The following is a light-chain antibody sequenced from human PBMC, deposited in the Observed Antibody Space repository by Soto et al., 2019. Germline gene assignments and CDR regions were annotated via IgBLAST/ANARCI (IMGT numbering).Light chain of an antibody. Sequence: CGSRWAPDPLSKKGTSSDVGSYNLVSWYQQHPGKAPKLMIYEVTKRPSGVSNRFSGSKSGNTASLTISGLQAEDEADYYCWSYAGSSTFFYVFGSGTKVTVL. CDR2: EVT. J-gene: IGLJ1*01. CDR1: SSDVGSYNL. V-gene: IGLV2-23*02. CDR3: WSYAGSSTFFYV.